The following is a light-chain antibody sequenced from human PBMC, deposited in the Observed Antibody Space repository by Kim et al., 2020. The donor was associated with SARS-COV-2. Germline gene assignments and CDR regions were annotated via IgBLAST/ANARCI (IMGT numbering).Light chain of an antibody. CDR3: QAWDSSTHNYV. Sequence: SSELTQPPSVSVSPGQTASITCSGYKLGDKYVSWYQQKPGQSPLVVIYQDNQRPSGIPERFSGSNSGNTATLTISGTQAMDEADYYCQAWDSSTHNYV. J-gene: IGLJ1*01. V-gene: IGLV3-1*01. CDR1: KLGDKY. CDR2: QDN.